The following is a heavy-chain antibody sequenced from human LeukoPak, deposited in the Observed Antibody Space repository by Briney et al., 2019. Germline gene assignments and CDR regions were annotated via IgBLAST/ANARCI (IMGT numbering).Heavy chain of an antibody. CDR2: IYTSGST. CDR3: ARGPGGWLQLLYFDY. CDR1: GGSISSYY. Sequence: SETLSLTCAVSGGSISSYYWSWIRQPAGKGLEWIGRIYTSGSTNYNPSLKSRVTMSVDTSKNQFSLKLSSVTAADTAVYYCARGPGGWLQLLYFDYWGQGTLVTVSS. D-gene: IGHD5-24*01. J-gene: IGHJ4*02. V-gene: IGHV4-4*07.